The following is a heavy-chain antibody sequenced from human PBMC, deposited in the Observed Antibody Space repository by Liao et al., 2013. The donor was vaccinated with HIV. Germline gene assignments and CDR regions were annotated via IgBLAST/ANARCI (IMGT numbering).Heavy chain of an antibody. J-gene: IGHJ2*01. CDR3: AREGVGSYDL. D-gene: IGHD1-26*01. Sequence: QVQLQESGPGLVKPSQTLSLTCTVSGGSITSGDYYWSWIRQTPGKGLEWIGYIYYSGGTYFNPSLKSRVTISVDSSKNQFSLKLSSVTAADTAVYYCAREGVGSYDLWGRGTLVTVSS. CDR2: IYYSGGT. V-gene: IGHV4-30-4*08. CDR1: GGSITSGDYY.